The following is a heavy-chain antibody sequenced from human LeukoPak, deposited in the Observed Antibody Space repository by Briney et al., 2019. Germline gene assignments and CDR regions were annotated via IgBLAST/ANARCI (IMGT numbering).Heavy chain of an antibody. V-gene: IGHV4-59*08. CDR2: IYYSGST. CDR1: RGSISTYF. CDR3: ARLYCSSTSCSTARSNWFDP. D-gene: IGHD2-2*01. J-gene: IGHJ5*02. Sequence: SETLSLTCTVSRGSISTYFWSWIRQPPGKGLEWIGYIYYSGSTNYNPSLKSRVTISIDTSKNQFSLKLSSVTAADTAVCYCARLYCSSTSCSTARSNWFDPWGQGTLVTVSS.